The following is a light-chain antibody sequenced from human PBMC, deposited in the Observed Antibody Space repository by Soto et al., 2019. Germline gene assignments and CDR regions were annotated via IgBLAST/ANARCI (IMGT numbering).Light chain of an antibody. Sequence: EIVLTQSPATLSLSPGERATLSCRASQSVSSYLAWYQQKPGQAPRLLIYDASNRATGIPARFSGSGSGTDFTLTISSLEPEDFAVYYCQQRSNWPFTFGPGTNVDIK. CDR2: DAS. CDR1: QSVSSY. V-gene: IGKV3-11*01. J-gene: IGKJ3*01. CDR3: QQRSNWPFT.